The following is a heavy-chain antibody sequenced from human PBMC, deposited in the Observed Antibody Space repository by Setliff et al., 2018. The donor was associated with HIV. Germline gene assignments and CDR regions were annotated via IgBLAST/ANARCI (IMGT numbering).Heavy chain of an antibody. CDR1: GYTFMNFA. D-gene: IGHD6-13*01. Sequence: ASVKVSCKASGYTFMNFAMHWVRQAPGQGLEWMGWINPNTGNPTYAQGFTGRFVFPLDTSGSTAYLQISSLEAQDTGVYYCARRSHSVGTSWPFDHWGQGTQVTVSS. J-gene: IGHJ4*02. V-gene: IGHV7-4-1*02. CDR3: ARRSHSVGTSWPFDH. CDR2: INPNTGNP.